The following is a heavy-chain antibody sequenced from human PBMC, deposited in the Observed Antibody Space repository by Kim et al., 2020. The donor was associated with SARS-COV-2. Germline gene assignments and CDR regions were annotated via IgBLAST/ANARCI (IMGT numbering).Heavy chain of an antibody. J-gene: IGHJ4*02. CDR3: AKFTTGSGWRHEY. CDR2: IKYSGAIA. CDR1: GFTFNTYG. D-gene: IGHD6-19*01. V-gene: IGHV3-23*01. Sequence: GGSLRLSCAASGFTFNTYGMSWVRQAPGKGLEWVSIIKYSGAIAYYADSVQGRFTISRDNSKNTLYLQMNSLRAEDTAIYYCAKFTTGSGWRHEYWGQGT.